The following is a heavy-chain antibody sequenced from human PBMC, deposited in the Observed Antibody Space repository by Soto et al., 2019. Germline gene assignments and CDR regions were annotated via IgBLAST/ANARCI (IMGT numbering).Heavy chain of an antibody. CDR1: GGSISSGGYY. J-gene: IGHJ5*02. D-gene: IGHD2-15*01. CDR3: ARDVPTMTYSNNWFDP. Sequence: SETLSLTCTVSGGSISSGGYYWSWIRQHPGKGLEWIGYIYYSGSTYYNPSLRSRVTISVDTSKNQFSLKLSSVTAADTAVYYCARDVPTMTYSNNWFDPWGQGTLVTVSS. CDR2: IYYSGST. V-gene: IGHV4-31*03.